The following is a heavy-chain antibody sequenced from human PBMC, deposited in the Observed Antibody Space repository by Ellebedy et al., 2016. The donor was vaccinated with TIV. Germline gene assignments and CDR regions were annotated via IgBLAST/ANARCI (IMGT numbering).Heavy chain of an antibody. J-gene: IGHJ4*02. CDR2: ISGGGGGT. V-gene: IGHV3-23*01. CDR3: ARYNGWLGFDY. Sequence: GESLKISXAASGFTFSDHAMHWVRQAPGKGLEWVSAISGGGGGTYYADSVKGRFTISRDNSKNTVYLQMDSLRAEDTAIYYCARYNGWLGFDYWGQGTPVTVSS. CDR1: GFTFSDHA. D-gene: IGHD6-19*01.